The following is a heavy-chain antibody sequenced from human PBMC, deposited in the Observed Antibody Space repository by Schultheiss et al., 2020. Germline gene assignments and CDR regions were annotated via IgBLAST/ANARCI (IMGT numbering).Heavy chain of an antibody. Sequence: SETLSLTCTVSGGSISSSSYYWGWIRQPPGKGLEWIGSIYYSGSTYYNPSLKSRVTISVDTSKNQFSLKLSSVTAEDTALYHCARFRGYDILTGYPFDYWGKGTLVTGSS. J-gene: IGHJ4*02. CDR2: IYYSGST. D-gene: IGHD3-9*01. V-gene: IGHV4-39*07. CDR1: GGSISSSSYY. CDR3: ARFRGYDILTGYPFDY.